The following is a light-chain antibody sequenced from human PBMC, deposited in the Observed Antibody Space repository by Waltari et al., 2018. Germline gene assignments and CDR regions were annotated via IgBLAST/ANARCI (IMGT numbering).Light chain of an antibody. CDR1: QSIGGR. V-gene: IGKV6-21*01. CDR3: HHSYNLPYT. J-gene: IGKJ2*01. Sequence: EIVLTQSLDLQSVCPTEKVTITCRASQSIGGRLHCYQQKSGPSPKVLIKYASQPFSRVPSRFSGSGSGTDFTLTINGLEAEDAATYYCHHSYNLPYTFGQGTKLEIK. CDR2: YAS.